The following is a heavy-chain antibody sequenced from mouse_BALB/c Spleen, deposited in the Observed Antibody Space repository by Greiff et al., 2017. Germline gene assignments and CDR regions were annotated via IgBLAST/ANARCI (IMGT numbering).Heavy chain of an antibody. CDR1: GYAFTSYN. CDR3: ARERARATFAY. D-gene: IGHD3-1*01. CDR2: IDPYNGGT. Sequence: VQLKQSGPELVKPGASVKVSCKASGYAFTSYNMYWVKQSHGKSLEWIGYIDPYNGGTSYNQKFKGKATLTVDKSSSTAYMHLNSLTSEDSAVYYCARERARATFAYWGQGTLVTVSA. J-gene: IGHJ3*01. V-gene: IGHV1S135*01.